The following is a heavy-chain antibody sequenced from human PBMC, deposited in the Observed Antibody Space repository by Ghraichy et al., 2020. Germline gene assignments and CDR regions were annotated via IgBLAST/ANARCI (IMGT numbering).Heavy chain of an antibody. V-gene: IGHV4-31*11. CDR2: IYYSGNT. Sequence: SETLSLTCAVSGGSITVGGFYWTWIRQHPVKGLEWIGHIYYSGNTHYNPSLKSRFTISVDPSTNQFSLKVTSVTAADTAVYYCARWAGVRGVDNWGQGSLVTVSS. D-gene: IGHD3-10*01. J-gene: IGHJ4*02. CDR1: GGSITVGGFY. CDR3: ARWAGVRGVDN.